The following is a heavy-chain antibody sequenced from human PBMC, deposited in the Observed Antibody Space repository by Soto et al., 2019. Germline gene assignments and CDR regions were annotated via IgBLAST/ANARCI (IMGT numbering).Heavy chain of an antibody. Sequence: ESVGGLVKPGGSLRLSCAASGFTFSSYSMNWVRQAPGKGLEWVSSISSSSSYIYYADSVKGRFTISRDNAKNSLYLQMNSLRAEDTAVYYCARDMQNYGDYYYYYGMDVWGQGTTVTVSS. D-gene: IGHD4-17*01. CDR2: ISSSSSYI. V-gene: IGHV3-21*01. CDR1: GFTFSSYS. J-gene: IGHJ6*02. CDR3: ARDMQNYGDYYYYYGMDV.